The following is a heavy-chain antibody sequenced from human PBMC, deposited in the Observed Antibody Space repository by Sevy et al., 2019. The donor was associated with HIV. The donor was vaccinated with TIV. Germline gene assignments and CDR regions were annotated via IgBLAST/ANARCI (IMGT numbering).Heavy chain of an antibody. CDR3: ARDHVKDGDVGDYYYFAMDV. Sequence: GGSLRLSCAASGFTLSDYYMSWIRQAPGKGLEWVSYISGSDNTKYYADSVKGRFTISRDNAKNSLYLQMNSLRAEDMAVYYWARDHVKDGDVGDYYYFAMDVWGQGTTVTVSS. V-gene: IGHV3-11*01. CDR1: GFTLSDYY. CDR2: ISGSDNTK. J-gene: IGHJ6*02. D-gene: IGHD4-17*01.